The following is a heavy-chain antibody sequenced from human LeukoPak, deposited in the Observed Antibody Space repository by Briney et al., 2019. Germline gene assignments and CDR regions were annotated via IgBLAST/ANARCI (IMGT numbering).Heavy chain of an antibody. D-gene: IGHD3-22*01. J-gene: IGHJ4*02. V-gene: IGHV1-2*02. Sequence: ASVKVSCKASGYTFTGYYMHWVRQAPGQGLEWMGWINPNSGGTNYAQKFQGRVTMTRDTSISTAYMGLSSLRSDDTAVYYCARTYYYDSSGYYYGYWGQGTLVTVSS. CDR3: ARTYYYDSSGYYYGY. CDR2: INPNSGGT. CDR1: GYTFTGYY.